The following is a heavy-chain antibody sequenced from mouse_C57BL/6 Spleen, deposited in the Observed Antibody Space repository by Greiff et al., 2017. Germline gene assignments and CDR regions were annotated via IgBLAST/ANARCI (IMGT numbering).Heavy chain of an antibody. CDR3: ARSGTAQGYYAMDY. D-gene: IGHD3-1*01. J-gene: IGHJ4*01. Sequence: QVQLQQSGAELVRPGTSVKMSCKASGYTFTNYWIGWAKQRPGHGLEWIGDIYPGGGYTNYNEKFKGKATLTADKSSSTAYMQFSSLTSEDSAIYYCARSGTAQGYYAMDYWGQGTSVTVSS. V-gene: IGHV1-63*01. CDR1: GYTFTNYW. CDR2: IYPGGGYT.